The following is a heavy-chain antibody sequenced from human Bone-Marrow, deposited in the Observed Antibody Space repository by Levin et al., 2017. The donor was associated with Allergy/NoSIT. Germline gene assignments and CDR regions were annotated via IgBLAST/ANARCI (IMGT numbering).Heavy chain of an antibody. J-gene: IGHJ3*02. CDR1: GYTFTGYY. CDR3: ARAKPRSRDAFDI. D-gene: IGHD1-26*01. Sequence: GASVKVSCKASGYTFTGYYMHWVRQAPGQGLEWMGRINPNSGGTNYAQKFQGRVTMTRDTSISTAYMELSRLRSDDTAVYYCARAKPRSRDAFDIWGQGTMVTVSS. CDR2: INPNSGGT. V-gene: IGHV1-2*06.